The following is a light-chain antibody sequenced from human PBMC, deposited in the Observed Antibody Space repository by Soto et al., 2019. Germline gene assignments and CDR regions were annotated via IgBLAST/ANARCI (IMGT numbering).Light chain of an antibody. V-gene: IGKV2-30*01. Sequence: VVMTQSPLSIAVTLGERASVSCRSSQGLVDNDGYSYLSWFHQRPGQSPRRLIYRISNRDSGVPDRISGSGSGTDFTLKISRVEAEDVGVYYCMQGTHWPYTFGQGTHLEI. J-gene: IGKJ2*01. CDR3: MQGTHWPYT. CDR1: QGLVDNDGYSY. CDR2: RIS.